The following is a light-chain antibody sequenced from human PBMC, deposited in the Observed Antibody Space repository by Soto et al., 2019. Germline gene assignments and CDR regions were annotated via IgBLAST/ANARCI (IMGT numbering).Light chain of an antibody. CDR1: SSDVGAYNS. Sequence: QSALTQPASVSGSPGQSITISCTGTSSDVGAYNSVSWYQQHPGKAPKLMIYEVSNRPSGVSSRFSGSKSGNTASLTISGLQAEDEADYYCSSYTSSSTRVFGSGTKVTVL. CDR3: SSYTSSSTRV. CDR2: EVS. J-gene: IGLJ1*01. V-gene: IGLV2-14*01.